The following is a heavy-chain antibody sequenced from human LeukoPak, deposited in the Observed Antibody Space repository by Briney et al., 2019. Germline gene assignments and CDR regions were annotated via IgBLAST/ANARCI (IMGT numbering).Heavy chain of an antibody. J-gene: IGHJ6*01. CDR2: INPNGGGP. CDR3: AGSYTVTTAMDV. Sequence: PSVDVFCRASGYTYTDYYVLWVPHAPGQGLEYMKWINPNGGGPTYAQKFRGRVTIPRDKSSSTAYMELGRRRSNDTAVYYCAGSYTVTTAMDVWGQGATVTVSS. D-gene: IGHD4-17*01. V-gene: IGHV1-2*02. CDR1: GYTYTDYY.